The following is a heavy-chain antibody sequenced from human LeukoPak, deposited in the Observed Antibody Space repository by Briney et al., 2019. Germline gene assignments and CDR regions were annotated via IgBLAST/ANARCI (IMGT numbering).Heavy chain of an antibody. CDR1: GGSISSDGYY. J-gene: IGHJ4*02. CDR3: ARLNYYDSSGYLKTHFDY. Sequence: SETLSLTCTVSGGSISSDGYYWSWIRQPPGKGLEWIGHIHHSGSTHYNSSLKSRVTISMDRSENQVSLKLNSVTAADTAVYYCARLNYYDSSGYLKTHFDYWGQGTLVTVSS. D-gene: IGHD3-22*01. CDR2: IHHSGST. V-gene: IGHV4-30-2*01.